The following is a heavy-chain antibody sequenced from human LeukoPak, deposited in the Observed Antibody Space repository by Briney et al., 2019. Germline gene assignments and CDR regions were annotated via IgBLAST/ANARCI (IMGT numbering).Heavy chain of an antibody. CDR3: AKDPRWWELRWDYFDY. CDR2: ISGSGGST. V-gene: IGHV3-23*01. Sequence: GGSLRLSCAASGFTFSSYAMSWVRQAPGKGLEWVSAISGSGGSTYYADSVKGRFTISRDNSKNTLYLQMNSLRAEDTAVYYCAKDPRWWELRWDYFDYWGQGTLVTVSS. CDR1: GFTFSSYA. J-gene: IGHJ4*02. D-gene: IGHD1-26*01.